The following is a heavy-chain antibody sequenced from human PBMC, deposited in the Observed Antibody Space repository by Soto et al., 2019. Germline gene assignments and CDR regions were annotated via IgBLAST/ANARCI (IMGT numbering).Heavy chain of an antibody. CDR3: ARDYRAD. CDR2: IGSRSATI. D-gene: IGHD1-26*01. CDR1: GFAFSSYG. J-gene: IGHJ4*02. Sequence: GGSLRLSFAASGFAFSSYGINWVRQAPGKGLEWVSYIGSRSATIYYADSVKGRFTISRDNAENSLYLQMNSLRAEDTAVYYCARDYRADWGPGTLVTVSS. V-gene: IGHV3-48*04.